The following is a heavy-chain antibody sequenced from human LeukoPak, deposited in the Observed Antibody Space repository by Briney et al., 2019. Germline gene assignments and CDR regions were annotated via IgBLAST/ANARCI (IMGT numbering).Heavy chain of an antibody. CDR3: ARRGVGATANFDY. CDR1: GYSFTSYW. Sequence: GESLKISCKGSGYSFTSYWIGWVRQLPGKGLEWMGIIYPGDSDTRYSPSFQGQVTMSADKSISTAYLQWSSLKASDTAMYYCARRGVGATANFDYWGQGTLVTVSS. D-gene: IGHD1-26*01. V-gene: IGHV5-51*01. J-gene: IGHJ4*02. CDR2: IYPGDSDT.